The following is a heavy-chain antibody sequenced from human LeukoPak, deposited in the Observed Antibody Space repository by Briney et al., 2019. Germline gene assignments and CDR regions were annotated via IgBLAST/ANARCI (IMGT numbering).Heavy chain of an antibody. CDR2: INHSGST. CDR3: ARGVHSLWFVYFDY. J-gene: IGHJ4*02. D-gene: IGHD3-10*01. V-gene: IGHV4-34*01. Sequence: SETLSLTCAVYGGSFSGYYWSWIRQPPGKGLEWIGEINHSGSTNYNPSLKSRVTISVDTSKNQFSLKLSSVTAADTAVYYCARGVHSLWFVYFDYWGQGTLVTVSS. CDR1: GGSFSGYY.